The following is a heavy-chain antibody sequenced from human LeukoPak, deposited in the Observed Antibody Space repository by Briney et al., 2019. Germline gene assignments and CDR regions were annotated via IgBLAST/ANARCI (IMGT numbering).Heavy chain of an antibody. CDR3: AKSKWFGELSPFDY. J-gene: IGHJ4*02. Sequence: GGSLRLSCAASGFTFSSYAMSWVRQAPGKGLEWVSAISGSGGSTYYADPVKGRFTISRDNSKNTLYLQMNSLRAEDTAVYYCAKSKWFGELSPFDYWGQGTLVTVSS. CDR1: GFTFSSYA. CDR2: ISGSGGST. D-gene: IGHD3-10*01. V-gene: IGHV3-23*01.